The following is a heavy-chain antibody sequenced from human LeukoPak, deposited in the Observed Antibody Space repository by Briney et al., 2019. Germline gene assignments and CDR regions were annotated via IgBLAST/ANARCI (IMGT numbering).Heavy chain of an antibody. CDR3: ARGWDYYGSGSYNWFDP. D-gene: IGHD3-10*01. CDR2: ISAYNGNT. CDR1: GYTFTSYG. V-gene: IGHV1-18*01. Sequence: ASVKVSCKASGYTFTSYGISWVRQAPGQGLEWMGWISAYNGNTNYAQKLQGRVTMTTDTSTSTAYMELRSLRSDDTAVHYCARGWDYYGSGSYNWFDPWGQGTLVTVSS. J-gene: IGHJ5*02.